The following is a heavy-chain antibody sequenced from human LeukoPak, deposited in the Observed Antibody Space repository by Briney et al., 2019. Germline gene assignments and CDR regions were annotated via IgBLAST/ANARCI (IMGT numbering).Heavy chain of an antibody. CDR1: GFTFSNYA. J-gene: IGHJ4*02. Sequence: GGSLRLSCAASGFTFSNYAMSWVREAPGKGLEWVSAISAGGGSTYYADSVKGRFTISRDSSKNTLYLQINSLRAEDTAVYYCAKDQSQDYYNSGSYYTFDYWGQGTLVTVSS. CDR2: ISAGGGST. D-gene: IGHD3-10*01. V-gene: IGHV3-23*01. CDR3: AKDQSQDYYNSGSYYTFDY.